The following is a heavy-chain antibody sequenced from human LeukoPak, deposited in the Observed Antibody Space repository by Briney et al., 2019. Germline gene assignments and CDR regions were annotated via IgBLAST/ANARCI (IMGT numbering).Heavy chain of an antibody. CDR2: ISSDGDST. V-gene: IGHV3-64*01. CDR3: ARSEQQDFGDYEFDY. CDR1: GFTFSTYA. D-gene: IGHD4-17*01. Sequence: AGSLRLSCAASGFTFSTYAMHWVRQAPGKGLEYVSAISSDGDSTYYANSVKGRFTISRDNSKNTLYLQMGSLRAEDMAVYYCARSEQQDFGDYEFDYWGQGTLVTVSS. J-gene: IGHJ4*02.